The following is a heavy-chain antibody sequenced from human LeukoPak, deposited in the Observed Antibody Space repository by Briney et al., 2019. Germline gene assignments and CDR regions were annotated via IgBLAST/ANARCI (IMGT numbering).Heavy chain of an antibody. CDR3: ARDRVRGSSNPYFDY. CDR2: INHSGST. CDR1: GGSFSGYY. V-gene: IGHV4-34*01. D-gene: IGHD1-26*01. Sequence: SETLSLTCAVYGGSFSGYYWSWIRQPPGKGLEWIGEINHSGSTNYNPSLKSRVTISIDTSKNQFSLKLSSVTAADTAVYYCARDRVRGSSNPYFDYWGQGTLVTVSS. J-gene: IGHJ4*02.